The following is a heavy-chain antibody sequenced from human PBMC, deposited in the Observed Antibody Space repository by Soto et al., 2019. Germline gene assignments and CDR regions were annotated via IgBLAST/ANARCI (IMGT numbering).Heavy chain of an antibody. V-gene: IGHV1-8*01. J-gene: IGHJ4*02. D-gene: IGHD6-6*01. CDR3: ARGGYSSSWEFDF. CDR1: GYTFTAYD. CDR2: VSPHSAST. Sequence: QVQLVQSGAEVRRPGASVRASCKASGYTFTAYDINWVRQATGQGLEWMGWVSPHSASTGFAQKFRGRITMTTNTTITTAYMELTSLRPDDSAVYFCARGGYSSSWEFDFWGPGTLVTVSP.